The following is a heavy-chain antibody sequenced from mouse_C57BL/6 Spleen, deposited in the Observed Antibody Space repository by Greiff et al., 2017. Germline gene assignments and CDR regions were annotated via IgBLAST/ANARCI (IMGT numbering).Heavy chain of an antibody. CDR1: GFSFTSYA. Sequence: VQLQQSGPGLVAPSQCLSITCTVSGFSFTSYAISWVRQPPGKGLEWLGVIWTGGGTNYNSALISRLSISKDNSKSQVFLKMISLQTADTARYYCARKGLGRPGAMDYWGQGTSVTVSS. V-gene: IGHV2-9-1*01. D-gene: IGHD4-1*01. J-gene: IGHJ4*01. CDR2: IWTGGGT. CDR3: ARKGLGRPGAMDY.